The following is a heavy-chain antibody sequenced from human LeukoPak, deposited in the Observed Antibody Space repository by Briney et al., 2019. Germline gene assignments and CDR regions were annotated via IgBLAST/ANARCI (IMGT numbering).Heavy chain of an antibody. CDR2: ISGSGDNT. V-gene: IGHV3-23*01. CDR3: AKGSYYDSSGSFYFDY. J-gene: IGHJ4*02. D-gene: IGHD3-22*01. Sequence: GGSLRLSCAASGFTFSSYAMSWVRQAPGKGLEWVSGISGSGDNTYYADSVKGRFTISRDNSKNTLYVQMNSLGTEDTAAYYCAKGSYYDSSGSFYFDYWGQGTLVTVSS. CDR1: GFTFSSYA.